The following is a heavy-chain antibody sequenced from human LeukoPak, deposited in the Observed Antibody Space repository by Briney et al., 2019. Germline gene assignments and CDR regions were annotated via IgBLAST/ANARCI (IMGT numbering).Heavy chain of an antibody. Sequence: GGSLRLSCAASRFTFSRYGMHWVRQAPGKGLEWVAFIRYDGSNKYYADSVKGRFTISRDNSKYTLYLQMNSLRAEDTAVFYCAKVYGYYFDYWGQGTLVTVSS. CDR1: RFTFSRYG. CDR3: AKVYGYYFDY. V-gene: IGHV3-30*02. D-gene: IGHD4-17*01. CDR2: IRYDGSNK. J-gene: IGHJ4*02.